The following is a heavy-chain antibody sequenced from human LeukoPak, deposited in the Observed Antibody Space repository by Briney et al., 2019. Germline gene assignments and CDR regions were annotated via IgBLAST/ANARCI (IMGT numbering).Heavy chain of an antibody. J-gene: IGHJ2*01. CDR3: ATPKQEGKGRWYHDL. Sequence: GGSLRLSCTASGFSFSKYWMTWARQSPGKGLEWLANIGQDGSEQKYVDSVKGRFTISRDNAKHSLYLQMNRLRVEDTAVYYCATPKQEGKGRWYHDLWGRGTMVTVSP. D-gene: IGHD1-26*01. CDR1: GFSFSKYW. V-gene: IGHV3-7*01. CDR2: IGQDGSEQ.